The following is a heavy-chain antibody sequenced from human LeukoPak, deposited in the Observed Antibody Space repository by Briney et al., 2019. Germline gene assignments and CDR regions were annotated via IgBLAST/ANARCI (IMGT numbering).Heavy chain of an antibody. CDR3: ARDGNSGSYSLFDY. V-gene: IGHV3-53*01. Sequence: GGSLRLSCAASGFTVSSNYMSWVRQAPGKGLEWVSVIYSGDSTYYADSVKGRFTISRDNSNNTLYLQMNSLRAEDTAVYYCARDGNSGSYSLFDYWGQGTLVTVSS. CDR1: GFTVSSNY. J-gene: IGHJ4*02. CDR2: IYSGDST. D-gene: IGHD1-26*01.